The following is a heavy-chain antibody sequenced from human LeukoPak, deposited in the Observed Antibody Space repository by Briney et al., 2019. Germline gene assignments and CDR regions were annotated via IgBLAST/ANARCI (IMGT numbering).Heavy chain of an antibody. Sequence: ASVKVSCKASGGTFSSYAISWVRQAPGQGLEWMGGIIPIFGTANYAQKFQGRVTITADKSTSTAYMELSSLRSEDTAVYYCARYYYDSSGYYRYNWFDPWGQGTLVIVSS. CDR2: IIPIFGTA. J-gene: IGHJ5*02. CDR1: GGTFSSYA. D-gene: IGHD3-22*01. CDR3: ARYYYDSSGYYRYNWFDP. V-gene: IGHV1-69*06.